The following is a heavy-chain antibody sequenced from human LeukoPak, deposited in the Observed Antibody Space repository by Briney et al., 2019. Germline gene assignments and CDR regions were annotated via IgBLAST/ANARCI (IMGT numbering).Heavy chain of an antibody. Sequence: PGGSLRLSCAASGFTFSNYAMTWVRQVPGKGLEWVSGVSGSGGSTYYADSVKGRFAISRDNAKNSLYLQMNSLRAEDTAVYYCARRRDFIDYWGQGTLVTVSS. J-gene: IGHJ4*02. CDR2: VSGSGGST. CDR3: ARRRDFIDY. V-gene: IGHV3-23*01. D-gene: IGHD3/OR15-3a*01. CDR1: GFTFSNYA.